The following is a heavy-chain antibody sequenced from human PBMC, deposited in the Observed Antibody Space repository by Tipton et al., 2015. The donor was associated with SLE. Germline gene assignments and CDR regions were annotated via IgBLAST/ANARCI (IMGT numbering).Heavy chain of an antibody. D-gene: IGHD3-3*01. CDR1: GGSISSYY. V-gene: IGHV4-59*04. CDR2: IYHSGST. Sequence: TLSLTCTVSGGSISSYYWSWIRQPPGKGLEWIGYIYHSGSTYYNPSLKSRVTISVDRSKNQFSLKLSSVTAADTAVYYCARLTIFGVVIIGNYYYYMDVWGKGTTVTVSS. CDR3: ARLTIFGVVIIGNYYYYMDV. J-gene: IGHJ6*03.